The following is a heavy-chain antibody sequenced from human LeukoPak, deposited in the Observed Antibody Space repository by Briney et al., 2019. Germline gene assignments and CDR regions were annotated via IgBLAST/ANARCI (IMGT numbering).Heavy chain of an antibody. D-gene: IGHD3-3*01. J-gene: IGHJ6*03. V-gene: IGHV1-8*01. CDR3: ARGVPEANRKYYDFWSGFYYYYYMDV. Sequence: ASVKVSCKASGYTFTSYDINWVRQATGQGLEWMGWMNPNSGNTGYAQKFHGRVTMTRNTSISTAYMELSSLRSEDTAVYYCARGVPEANRKYYDFWSGFYYYYYMDVWGKGTTVTVSS. CDR2: MNPNSGNT. CDR1: GYTFTSYD.